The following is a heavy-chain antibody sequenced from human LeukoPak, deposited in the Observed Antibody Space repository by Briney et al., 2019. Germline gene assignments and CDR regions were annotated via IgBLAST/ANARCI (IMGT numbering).Heavy chain of an antibody. CDR2: IYYSGST. D-gene: IGHD6-19*01. CDR1: VGILSSGDYY. V-gene: IGHV4-30-4*08. Sequence: TLSLTCTVSVGILSSGDYYWSWIRQPPGKGLEWIGYIYYSGSTYYNPSLKSRVTISVDTSKNQFSLKLSSVTAAGTAVYYCARVPSGWRFDYWGQGTLVTVSS. J-gene: IGHJ4*02. CDR3: ARVPSGWRFDY.